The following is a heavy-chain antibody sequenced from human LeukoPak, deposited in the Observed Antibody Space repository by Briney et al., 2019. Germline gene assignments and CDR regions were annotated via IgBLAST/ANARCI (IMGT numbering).Heavy chain of an antibody. Sequence: ASVKVSCKASGYTFTTYYMHWVRQAPGQGPEWMGIINPRGGSTDYAQKFQGRGTMTSDTSTSTVYMELNSLRSEDTAVYFCARVGITAATADNWGQGTLVIVSS. D-gene: IGHD6-25*01. CDR3: ARVGITAATADN. CDR1: GYTFTTYY. J-gene: IGHJ4*02. CDR2: INPRGGST. V-gene: IGHV1-46*01.